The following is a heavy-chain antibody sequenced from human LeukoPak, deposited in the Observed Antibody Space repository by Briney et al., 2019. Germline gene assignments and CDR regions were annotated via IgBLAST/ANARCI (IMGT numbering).Heavy chain of an antibody. Sequence: GGSLRLSCAASGFTFSDYYMSWIRQAPGKGLEWVSYVSSSGSTIYYADSVKGRFTISRDNAKNSLYLQMNSLRAEDTAVYYCARVSRATSGLTFDYWGQGTLVTVSS. CDR2: VSSSGSTI. D-gene: IGHD3-10*01. CDR1: GFTFSDYY. J-gene: IGHJ4*02. V-gene: IGHV3-11*04. CDR3: ARVSRATSGLTFDY.